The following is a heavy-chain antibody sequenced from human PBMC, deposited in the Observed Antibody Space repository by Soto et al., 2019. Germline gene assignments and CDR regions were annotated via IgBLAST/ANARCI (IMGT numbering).Heavy chain of an antibody. CDR2: IYYSGSA. D-gene: IGHD6-13*01. CDR1: GGSISSGDYY. CDR3: ARDARSSWHYFDY. V-gene: IGHV4-31*03. J-gene: IGHJ4*02. Sequence: PSETLSLTCIVSGGSISSGDYYWSWIRQHPGKGLEWIGYIYYSGSAYYNPSLKSRVSMSVDTSKNQFSLKLSSVTAADTAIYFCARDARSSWHYFDYWGKGTMVTVS.